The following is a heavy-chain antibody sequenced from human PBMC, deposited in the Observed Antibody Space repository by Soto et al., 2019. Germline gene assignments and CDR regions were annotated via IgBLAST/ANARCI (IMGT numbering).Heavy chain of an antibody. J-gene: IGHJ1*01. CDR3: ASGQYSSAWYRAEYFQH. CDR1: GVSISRGGYY. CDR2: IFYSGNP. D-gene: IGHD6-19*01. Sequence: SETLSLTCTVSGVSISRGGYYWTWIRQHPGKGLEWIGDIFYSGNPQYNPSLKSRVTISVDTSKNQFSLKLSSVTAADTAVYYCASGQYSSAWYRAEYFQHWGQGTLVT. V-gene: IGHV4-31*03.